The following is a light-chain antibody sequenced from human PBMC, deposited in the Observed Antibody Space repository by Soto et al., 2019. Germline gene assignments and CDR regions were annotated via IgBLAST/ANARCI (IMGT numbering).Light chain of an antibody. CDR1: QSVSSN. V-gene: IGKV3-15*01. CDR3: QQYSNWWT. J-gene: IGKJ1*01. CDR2: GAS. Sequence: EIVMTQSPATLSVSPGERPTLSCRASQSVSSNLAWYQQKPGQAPRLLIYGASTRATGIPARFSGSGSGTEFTLTISSLQSEDFAVYYCQQYSNWWTFGQGTKVEIK.